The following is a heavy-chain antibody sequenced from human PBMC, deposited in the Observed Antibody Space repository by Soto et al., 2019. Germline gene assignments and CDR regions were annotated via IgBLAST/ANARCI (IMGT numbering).Heavy chain of an antibody. J-gene: IGHJ4*02. V-gene: IGHV3-30-3*01. D-gene: IGHD3-3*01. Sequence: QVQLVESGGGVVQPGRSLRLSCAASGFTFSSYAMHWVRQAPGKGLEWVAVISYDGSNKYYADSVKGRFTISRDNSKNTLYLQMNSLRAEDTAVYYCARGDTIFGVVTLYYFDYWGQGTLVTVSS. CDR3: ARGDTIFGVVTLYYFDY. CDR1: GFTFSSYA. CDR2: ISYDGSNK.